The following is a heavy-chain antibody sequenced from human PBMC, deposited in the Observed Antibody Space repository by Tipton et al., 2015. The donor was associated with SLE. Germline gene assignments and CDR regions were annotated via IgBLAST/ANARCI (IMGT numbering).Heavy chain of an antibody. CDR2: VYYSGGT. CDR1: GGSIGSYY. CDR3: ARAEMTTEGSAFYFYVDV. V-gene: IGHV4-59*01. Sequence: TLSLTCTVSGGSIGSYYLNWIRQPPGKGLEWLWYVYYSGGTNYNPSHKRRVTISVDTSKNQFSLRLTSVTAADTAVYYCARAEMTTEGSAFYFYVDVWGKGTTVTVSS. D-gene: IGHD5-24*01. J-gene: IGHJ6*03.